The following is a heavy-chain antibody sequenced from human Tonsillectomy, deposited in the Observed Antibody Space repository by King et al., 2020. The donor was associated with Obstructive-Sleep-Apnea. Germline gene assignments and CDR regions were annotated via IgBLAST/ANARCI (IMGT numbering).Heavy chain of an antibody. J-gene: IGHJ3*02. Sequence: VQLQESGPGLVKPSETLSLTCTVSGGSISSYYWSWIRQPPGKGLEWIGYIYYSGSTNYNPSLKSRVTISVDTSKNQFSLKLSSVTAADTAVYYCAREGNYYDSSGYYLIGAFDIWGQGTMVTVSS. CDR3: AREGNYYDSSGYYLIGAFDI. V-gene: IGHV4-59*01. D-gene: IGHD3-22*01. CDR1: GGSISSYY. CDR2: IYYSGST.